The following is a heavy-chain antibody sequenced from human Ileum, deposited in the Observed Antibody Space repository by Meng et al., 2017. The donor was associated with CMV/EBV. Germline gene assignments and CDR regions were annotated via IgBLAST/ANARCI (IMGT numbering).Heavy chain of an antibody. Sequence: APRVQSGAWVKKPGASVKVSCKASGYTFNAYHVHWVRQAPGQGLEWMGWIHPNSGGTKYAQKFRGRVTLTRDTSISTVYMDLTTITSDDTAVYYCARPYTSGWSNWFDPWGQGTLVTVSS. CDR1: GYTFNAYH. CDR3: ARPYTSGWSNWFDP. V-gene: IGHV1-2*02. CDR2: IHPNSGGT. D-gene: IGHD6-19*01. J-gene: IGHJ5*02.